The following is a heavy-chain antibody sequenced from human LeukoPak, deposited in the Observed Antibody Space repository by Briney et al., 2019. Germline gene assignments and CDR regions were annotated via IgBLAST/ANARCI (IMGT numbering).Heavy chain of an antibody. D-gene: IGHD2-8*01. CDR1: GFTVSSNY. Sequence: PGGSLRLSCAASGFTVSSNYMSWVRQAPGKGREWVAVIYSGGSTYYADSVKGRFTISRDNSKNTLYLQMNSLRAEDTAVYYCARDYVWDAFDIWGQGTMVTVSS. CDR3: ARDYVWDAFDI. V-gene: IGHV3-66*01. J-gene: IGHJ3*02. CDR2: IYSGGST.